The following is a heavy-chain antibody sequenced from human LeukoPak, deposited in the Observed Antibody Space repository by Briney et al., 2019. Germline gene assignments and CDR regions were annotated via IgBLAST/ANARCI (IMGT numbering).Heavy chain of an antibody. CDR2: IYYSGST. CDR3: ARGVLYYGGKPRGFDY. D-gene: IGHD4-23*01. Sequence: SETLSLTCTVSGGSISSGDFYWSWIRQHPGKGLEWIGYIYYSGSTYYNPSLKSRVTISVDTSKNQFSLKLSSVTAADTAVYYCARGVLYYGGKPRGFDYWGQGTLVTVSS. J-gene: IGHJ4*02. CDR1: GGSISSGDFY. V-gene: IGHV4-31*03.